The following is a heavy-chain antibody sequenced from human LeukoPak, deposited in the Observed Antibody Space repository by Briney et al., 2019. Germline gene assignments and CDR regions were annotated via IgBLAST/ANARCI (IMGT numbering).Heavy chain of an antibody. CDR2: ISGSGGGT. V-gene: IGHV3-23*01. CDR3: ARDRITGTTVDY. Sequence: GGSLRLSCAVSGITLSNYGMSWVRQAPGKGLEWVAGISGSGGGTNYADSVKGRFTISGDNPKNTLYLQMNSLRAEDTAVYYCARDRITGTTVDYWGQGTLVTVSS. J-gene: IGHJ4*02. D-gene: IGHD1-20*01. CDR1: GITLSNYG.